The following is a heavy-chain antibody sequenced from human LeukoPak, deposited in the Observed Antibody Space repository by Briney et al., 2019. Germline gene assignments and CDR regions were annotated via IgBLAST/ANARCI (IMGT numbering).Heavy chain of an antibody. D-gene: IGHD5-12*01. J-gene: IGHJ3*02. CDR2: IYYSGST. CDR3: ARDLLGDYRVGDAFDI. V-gene: IGHV4-59*01. Sequence: SETLSLTCTVSGGSISSYYWSWIRQPPGKGLEWIGYIYYSGSTNYNPSLKSRVTISVDTSKNLFSLKLSSVTAADTAVYYCARDLLGDYRVGDAFDIWGQGTMVTVSS. CDR1: GGSISSYY.